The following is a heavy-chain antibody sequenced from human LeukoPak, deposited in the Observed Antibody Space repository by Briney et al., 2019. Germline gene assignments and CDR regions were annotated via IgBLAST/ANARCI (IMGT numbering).Heavy chain of an antibody. V-gene: IGHV4-59*01. CDR2: IYYNGRT. CDR1: GCSISNYY. D-gene: IGHD1-26*01. Sequence: KPSGTLSLTCTVSGCSISNYYWNWIRQPPGKGLGWVGYIYYNGRTNYNPSLKSRVTISVDTSKNQFSLKLRSVTAADTAVYYCARGYSGSYLANSNWYFDLWGRGTLVTVSS. CDR3: ARGYSGSYLANSNWYFDL. J-gene: IGHJ2*01.